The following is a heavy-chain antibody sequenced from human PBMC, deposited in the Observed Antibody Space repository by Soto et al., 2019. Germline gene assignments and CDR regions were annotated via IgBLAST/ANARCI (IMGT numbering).Heavy chain of an antibody. CDR3: ARPYSNRWSIFYGLDV. V-gene: IGHV3-48*02. CDR2: ISSSSDII. J-gene: IGHJ6*02. D-gene: IGHD6-13*01. Sequence: EVQLVESGGTLVQPGGSLRLSCAAPGFTFSTYSMNWVRQAPGKGLEWISYISSSSDIIYCADSVKGRFTISRDNAKNSLFLQMNSLRDEDTAVYYCARPYSNRWSIFYGLDVWGQGTTVTVSS. CDR1: GFTFSTYS.